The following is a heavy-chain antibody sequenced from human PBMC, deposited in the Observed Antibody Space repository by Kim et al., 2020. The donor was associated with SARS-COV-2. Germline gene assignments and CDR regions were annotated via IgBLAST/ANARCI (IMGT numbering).Heavy chain of an antibody. J-gene: IGHJ4*02. D-gene: IGHD1-26*01. CDR2: INAGNGNT. CDR3: ARAYKWEILPYQGPIDY. CDR1: GYTFTNYA. V-gene: IGHV1-3*01. Sequence: ASVKVSCKASGYTFTNYAMHWVRQAPGQRLEWLGWINAGNGNTKYSQKFQGRFTITRDTSARTAYMELSSLRSEDTAVYYCARAYKWEILPYQGPIDYLGQGTLVTVSS.